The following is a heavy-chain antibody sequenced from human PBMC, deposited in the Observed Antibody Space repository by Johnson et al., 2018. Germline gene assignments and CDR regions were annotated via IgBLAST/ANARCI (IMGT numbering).Heavy chain of an antibody. CDR2: ISGSGGST. J-gene: IGHJ6*02. Sequence: VQLVQSGGGVVQPGRSLRLSCAASGFPFSSYAMSWVRQAPGKGLEWVSAISGSGGSTYYADSVKGRFTISRDNSKNTLYLQMNSLRAEDTAVYYWARAGGRAAVHGHYGMDGWGQGTTVTVS. CDR1: GFPFSSYA. CDR3: ARAGGRAAVHGHYGMDG. V-gene: IGHV3-23*04. D-gene: IGHD6-13*01.